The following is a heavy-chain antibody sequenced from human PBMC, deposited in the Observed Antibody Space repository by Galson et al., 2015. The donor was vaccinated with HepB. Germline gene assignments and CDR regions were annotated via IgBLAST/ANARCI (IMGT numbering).Heavy chain of an antibody. CDR2: ISGNSNYI. Sequence: SLRLSCAASGFTFSTYSMNWVRQAPGKGLEWVSSISGNSNYIYHTDSVKGRFTISRDNAKNSLYLQMDGLRAEDTALYYCARNLYSGADYSVDYWGQGTLVTVSS. J-gene: IGHJ4*02. D-gene: IGHD4-11*01. V-gene: IGHV3-21*01. CDR1: GFTFSTYS. CDR3: ARNLYSGADYSVDY.